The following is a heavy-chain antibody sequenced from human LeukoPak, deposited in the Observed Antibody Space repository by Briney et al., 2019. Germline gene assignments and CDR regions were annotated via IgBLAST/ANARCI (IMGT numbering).Heavy chain of an antibody. CDR1: GFTFSSYA. D-gene: IGHD1-14*01. V-gene: IGHV3-23*01. Sequence: GESLRLSCSASGFTFSSYAMSWVRQAPGKGLEWVSAISGNGGSTYYADSVKGRFTISRDNSKNTLYLQMNSLRAEDTAVYYCAKDPLSPEYYYYYYGMDVWGQGTTVTVSS. CDR2: ISGNGGST. J-gene: IGHJ6*02. CDR3: AKDPLSPEYYYYYYGMDV.